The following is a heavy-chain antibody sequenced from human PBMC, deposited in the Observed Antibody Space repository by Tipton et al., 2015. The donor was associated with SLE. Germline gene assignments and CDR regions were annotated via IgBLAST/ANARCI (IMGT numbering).Heavy chain of an antibody. Sequence: GLVKPSETLSLSCTVSGGSISSSSYYWGWIRQAPGKGLEWIGSIYHSGSTYYNPSLKSRVTISLDTSKNQFSLKLSSVTAADTAVYYCARGPLPYGSGTYFDDWGQGTLVTVSS. CDR1: GGSISSSSYY. V-gene: IGHV4-39*07. CDR3: ARGPLPYGSGTYFDD. D-gene: IGHD3-10*01. J-gene: IGHJ4*02. CDR2: IYHSGST.